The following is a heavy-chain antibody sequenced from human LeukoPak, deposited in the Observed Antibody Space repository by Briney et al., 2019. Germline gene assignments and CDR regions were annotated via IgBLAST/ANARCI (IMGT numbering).Heavy chain of an antibody. J-gene: IGHJ4*02. CDR3: AVHSGSYPPEGFDY. D-gene: IGHD1-26*01. CDR2: IDPSDSYT. V-gene: IGHV5-10-1*01. Sequence: GESLRISCKGSGYSFTSYWISWVRQMPGKGLEWMGRIDPSDSYTNYSPSFQGHVTISVDKSISTAYLQWSSLKASDTAMYYWAVHSGSYPPEGFDYWGQGTLVTVSS. CDR1: GYSFTSYW.